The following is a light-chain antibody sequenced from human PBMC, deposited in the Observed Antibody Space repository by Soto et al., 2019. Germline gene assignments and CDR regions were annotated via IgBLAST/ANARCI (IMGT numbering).Light chain of an antibody. Sequence: EIVLTQSPGTLSLSPGERATLSCRASQSVGSSYLAWYQQKPGQAPRLLIHGASTRASGISDRFTGSGSGTDFTLTIRRLEPEDFAVYYCQQYGGSPMYTFGQGTKLEIK. V-gene: IGKV3-20*01. CDR3: QQYGGSPMYT. CDR2: GAS. CDR1: QSVGSSY. J-gene: IGKJ2*01.